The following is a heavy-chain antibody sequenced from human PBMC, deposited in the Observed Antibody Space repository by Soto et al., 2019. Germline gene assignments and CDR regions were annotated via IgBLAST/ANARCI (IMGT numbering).Heavy chain of an antibody. Sequence: QVQLVQSGAEVRKPGASVTVSCRSSGDSFNDYYIHWVRQAPGQGFEWMGWINPNGGVTKYAQKFQGWVSMTRDTSIRTVYMQLSRLRSYDTAVYYCARESGGATATLDYYYFYMDVWGTGTTVTVSS. CDR2: INPNGGVT. J-gene: IGHJ6*03. CDR3: ARESGGATATLDYYYFYMDV. CDR1: GDSFNDYY. D-gene: IGHD5-12*01. V-gene: IGHV1-2*04.